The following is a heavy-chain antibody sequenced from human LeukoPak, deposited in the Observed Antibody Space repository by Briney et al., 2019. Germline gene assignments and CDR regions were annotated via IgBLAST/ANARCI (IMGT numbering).Heavy chain of an antibody. CDR3: ARDAFNGRPYLGYYFDN. J-gene: IGHJ4*02. Sequence: QTGGSLRLSCTASGFNLNSFRVHLVVPDAGERLEGDSHISAANIFYSDAVHGQFTTSRDNAKNSLYLQMNSLRDNDTAVYYCARDAFNGRPYLGYYFDNSGQGNLVTVSS. CDR1: GFNLNSFR. V-gene: IGHV3-48*02. D-gene: IGHD2-8*01. CDR2: ISAANI.